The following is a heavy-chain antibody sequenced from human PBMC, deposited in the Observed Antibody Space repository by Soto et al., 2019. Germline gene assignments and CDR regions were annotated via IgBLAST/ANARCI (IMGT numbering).Heavy chain of an antibody. V-gene: IGHV4-34*01. J-gene: IGHJ4*02. CDR1: GGSFSGYY. Sequence: SETLSLTCAVYGGSFSGYYWSWIRQPPGKGLEWIGEINHSGNTNYNPSLKSRVTISVDTSKNQFSLKLSSVTAADTAVYYCATLWFGEGDYWGQGTLVTVS. CDR3: ATLWFGEGDY. D-gene: IGHD3-10*01. CDR2: INHSGNT.